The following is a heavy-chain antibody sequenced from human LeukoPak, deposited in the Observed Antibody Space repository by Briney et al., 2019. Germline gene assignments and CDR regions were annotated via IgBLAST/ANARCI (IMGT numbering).Heavy chain of an antibody. CDR1: GYTFSDYC. V-gene: IGHV1-2*02. J-gene: IGHJ4*02. D-gene: IGHD3-22*01. CDR2: MHPNSGGT. Sequence: GASVKLSCKASGYTFSDYCLHWLRQAPGQGLEWMGWMHPNSGGTNYAQKFQGRVTMTRDTSITTAYMDLSRLTSDDTALYYCASLAHFDGSTYYPDFWGQGTLVTVSS. CDR3: ASLAHFDGSTYYPDF.